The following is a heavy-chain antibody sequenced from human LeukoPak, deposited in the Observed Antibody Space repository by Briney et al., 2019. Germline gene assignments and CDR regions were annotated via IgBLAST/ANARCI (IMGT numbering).Heavy chain of an antibody. D-gene: IGHD2-15*01. CDR2: INPTSGGP. CDR1: GCIFTGYY. CDR3: ARDSEIVGIVPMVAAGSGAFDI. Sequence: ASVKVSCRASGCIFTGYYIHWVRQAPGQGLEWMGWINPTSGGPNYTQNFQGRVTMTRDTSIRTVYMELSRLRFDDTAVYYCARDSEIVGIVPMVAAGSGAFDIWGQGTLVTVSS. J-gene: IGHJ3*02. V-gene: IGHV1-2*02.